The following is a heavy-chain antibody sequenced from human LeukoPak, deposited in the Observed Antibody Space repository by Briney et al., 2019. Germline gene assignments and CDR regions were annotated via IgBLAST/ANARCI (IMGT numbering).Heavy chain of an antibody. Sequence: PSETLSLTCAVYGGSFSGYYWSWIRQPPGKGLEGIGEINHSGSTNYNPSLKSRVTISVDTSKNQFSLKLSSVTAADTAVYYCARARGVRGVINYGMDVWGKGTTVTVSS. D-gene: IGHD3-10*01. J-gene: IGHJ6*04. V-gene: IGHV4-34*01. CDR3: ARARGVRGVINYGMDV. CDR1: GGSFSGYY. CDR2: INHSGST.